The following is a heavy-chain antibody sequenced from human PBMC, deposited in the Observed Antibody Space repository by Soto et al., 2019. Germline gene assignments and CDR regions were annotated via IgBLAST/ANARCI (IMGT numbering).Heavy chain of an antibody. D-gene: IGHD6-19*01. CDR1: GFTFSSYD. V-gene: IGHV3-13*01. J-gene: IGHJ4*02. CDR3: ARAQDSGWSFDY. CDR2: IGTAGDT. Sequence: GGSLRLSCAASGFTFSSYDMHWVRQATGKGLEWVSAIGTAGDTYYPGSVKGRFTISRENAKNSLYLQMNSLRAGDTAVYYCARAQDSGWSFDYWGQGTLVTVSS.